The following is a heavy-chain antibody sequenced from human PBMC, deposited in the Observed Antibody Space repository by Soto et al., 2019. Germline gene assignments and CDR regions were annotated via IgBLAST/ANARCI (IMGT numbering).Heavy chain of an antibody. V-gene: IGHV3-9*01. CDR2: IAWNSGRE. Sequence: EVQLVESGGGLVQPGRSLRLSCAASGFTFDDYAMHWVRQVPGKGLEWVSGIAWNSGREGYADSVKGRFTISRDNARNFLYFQMNSLRGEETALYYCAKDRNRLLWLGDDLYMDVGGKGPSVTVSS. J-gene: IGHJ6*03. CDR1: GFTFDDYA. CDR3: AKDRNRLLWLGDDLYMDV. D-gene: IGHD3-10*01.